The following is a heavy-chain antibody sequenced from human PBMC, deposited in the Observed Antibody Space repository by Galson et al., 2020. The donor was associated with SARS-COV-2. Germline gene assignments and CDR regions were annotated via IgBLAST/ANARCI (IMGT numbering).Heavy chain of an antibody. V-gene: IGHV3-49*04. J-gene: IGHJ3*02. CDR2: IRSKAYGGTT. CDR3: TTCGGDCYHDAFDI. CDR1: GFTFGDYA. D-gene: IGHD2-21*01. Sequence: GESLKISCTASGFTFGDYAMSWVRQAPGKGLEWVGFIRSKAYGGTTEYAASVKGRFTISRDDSKSIAYLRMNSLTTGDAAVYYCTTCGGDCYHDAFDIWGQGKMVTVSS.